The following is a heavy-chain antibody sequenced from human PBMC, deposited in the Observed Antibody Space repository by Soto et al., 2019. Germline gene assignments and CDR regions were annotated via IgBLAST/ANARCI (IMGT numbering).Heavy chain of an antibody. CDR1: GGSIRSRNW. V-gene: IGHV4-4*02. CDR3: ARAGSDVTATTAGCDFER. CDR2: IYHSGST. J-gene: IGHJ6*03. Sequence: SLTCAVSGGSIRSRNWWSWVRQPPGKGLEWIGEIYHSGSTNYNPSLKSRVTISVDKSKNQFSLKLSSVTAADTAVYYCARAGSDVTATTAGCDFERWGKG. D-gene: IGHD4-17*01.